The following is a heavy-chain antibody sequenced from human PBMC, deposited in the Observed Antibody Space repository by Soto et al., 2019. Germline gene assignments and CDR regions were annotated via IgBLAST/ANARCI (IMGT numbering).Heavy chain of an antibody. CDR2: ISSSSSTI. CDR1: GFTFSSYS. D-gene: IGHD2-15*01. J-gene: IGHJ6*02. Sequence: PXXSLRLASAASGFTFSSYSMHWVPQAPGKGLEWVSYISSSSSTIYYADSVKGRFTISRDNAKNSLYLQMNSLRDEDTAVYYCSGIFAYYYYGMDVWGQGTTVTVSS. V-gene: IGHV3-48*02. CDR3: SGIFAYYYYGMDV.